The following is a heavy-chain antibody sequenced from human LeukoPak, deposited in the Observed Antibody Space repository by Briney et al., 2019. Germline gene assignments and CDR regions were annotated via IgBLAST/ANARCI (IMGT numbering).Heavy chain of an antibody. CDR3: ATVAPEDYYFDY. D-gene: IGHD3/OR15-3a*01. J-gene: IGHJ4*02. V-gene: IGHV1-24*01. CDR2: FDPEDGET. CDR1: GYTFTSYG. Sequence: ASVKVSCKASGYTFTSYGISWVRQAPGKGLEWMGGFDPEDGETIYAQKFQGRVAMTEDTSTDTAYMELSSLRSEDTAVYYCATVAPEDYYFDYWGQGTLVTVSS.